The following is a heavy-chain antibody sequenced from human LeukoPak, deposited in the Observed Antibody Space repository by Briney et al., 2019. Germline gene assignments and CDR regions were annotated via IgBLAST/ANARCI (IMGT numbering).Heavy chain of an antibody. D-gene: IGHD6-19*01. CDR1: GFTFSSYA. CDR3: ARDLGDYSSGDY. CDR2: ISYDGSNK. J-gene: IGHJ4*02. V-gene: IGHV3-30*09. Sequence: PGGSLRLSCAASGFTFSSYAMHWVRQAPGKGLEWVAVISYDGSNKYYADSVKGRFAISRDNSKNTLYLQMNSLRAEDTAVYYCARDLGDYSSGDYWGQGTLVTVSS.